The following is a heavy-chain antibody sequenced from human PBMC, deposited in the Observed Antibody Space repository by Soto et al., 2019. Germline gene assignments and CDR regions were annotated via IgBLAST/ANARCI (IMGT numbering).Heavy chain of an antibody. V-gene: IGHV3-30-3*01. D-gene: IGHD4-17*01. Sequence: GGSLRLSCAASGFTFSSYAMHWVRQAPGKGLEWVAVISYDGSNKYYADSVKGRFTISRDNAKNSLYLQMNSLRAEDTAVYYCAKDRRGLRYAFDIWGQGTMVTVSS. J-gene: IGHJ3*02. CDR2: ISYDGSNK. CDR1: GFTFSSYA. CDR3: AKDRRGLRYAFDI.